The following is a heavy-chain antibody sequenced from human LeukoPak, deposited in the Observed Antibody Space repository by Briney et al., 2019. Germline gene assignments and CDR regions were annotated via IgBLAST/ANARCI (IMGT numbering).Heavy chain of an antibody. V-gene: IGHV3-7*01. Sequence: GGSLRLSCGVSGFSVTSYWMSWVRQAPGKGLEWVASLKQDGSDRYYVDSVKGRFTIARDDAKNSLYLQMSSLRAEDTAVYYCVRYCTIGVCSRRNFDYWGQGTLVTVSS. D-gene: IGHD2-8*01. CDR1: GFSVTSYW. CDR3: VRYCTIGVCSRRNFDY. CDR2: LKQDGSDR. J-gene: IGHJ4*02.